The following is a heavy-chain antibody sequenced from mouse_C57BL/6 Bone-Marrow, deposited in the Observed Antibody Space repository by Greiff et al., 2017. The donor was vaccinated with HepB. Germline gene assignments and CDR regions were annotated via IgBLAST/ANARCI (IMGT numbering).Heavy chain of an antibody. J-gene: IGHJ4*01. D-gene: IGHD1-1*01. CDR3: ARRIPFITTGAMDY. V-gene: IGHV1-55*01. Sequence: VKLQQPGAELVKPGASVKMSCKASGYTFTSYWITWVKQRPGQGLEWIGDIYPGSGSTNYNEKFKSKATLTVDTSSSTAYMQLSSLTSEDSAVYYCARRIPFITTGAMDYWGQGTSVTVSS. CDR1: GYTFTSYW. CDR2: IYPGSGST.